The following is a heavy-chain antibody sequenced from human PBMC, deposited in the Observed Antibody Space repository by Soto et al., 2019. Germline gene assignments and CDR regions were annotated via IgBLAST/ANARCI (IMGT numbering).Heavy chain of an antibody. D-gene: IGHD5-12*01. CDR1: GYTFTSYS. Sequence: ASVNVSCKASGYTFTSYSMHWVRQAPGQRLELMGWINAGNGNTKYSQKFQGRVTITRDTSASTAYMELSSLRSEDTAVYYCARDTQAGLHVFESYYYGMDVWGQGTTVTVSS. J-gene: IGHJ6*02. V-gene: IGHV1-3*01. CDR3: ARDTQAGLHVFESYYYGMDV. CDR2: INAGNGNT.